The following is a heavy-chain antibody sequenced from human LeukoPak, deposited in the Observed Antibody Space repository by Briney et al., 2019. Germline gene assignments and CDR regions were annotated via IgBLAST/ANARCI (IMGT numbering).Heavy chain of an antibody. CDR2: ISYDGSNK. Sequence: GGSLRLSCAASGFTFSSYSMNWVRQAPGKGLEWVAVISYDGSNKYYADSVKGRFTISRDNSKNTLYLQMNSLRAEDTAVYYCARDRVEGIWIRAPIGFDIWGQGTMVTVSS. V-gene: IGHV3-30*03. J-gene: IGHJ3*02. CDR1: GFTFSSYS. CDR3: ARDRVEGIWIRAPIGFDI. D-gene: IGHD3-10*01.